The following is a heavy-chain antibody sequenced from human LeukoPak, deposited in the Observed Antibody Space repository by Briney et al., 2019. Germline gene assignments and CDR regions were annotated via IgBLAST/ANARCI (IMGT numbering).Heavy chain of an antibody. J-gene: IGHJ4*02. CDR3: ARLGSMDGFDY. Sequence: ASVKVSCKASGGTFSSYAISWVRQAPGQGLEWMGGIIPIFGTANYAQKFQGRVTITADESTSTAYMELGSLRSEDTAVYYCARLGSMDGFDYWGQGTLVTVSS. D-gene: IGHD1-26*01. V-gene: IGHV1-69*13. CDR1: GGTFSSYA. CDR2: IIPIFGTA.